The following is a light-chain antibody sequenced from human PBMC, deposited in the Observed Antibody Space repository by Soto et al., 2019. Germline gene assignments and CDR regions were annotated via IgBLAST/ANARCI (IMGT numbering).Light chain of an antibody. CDR2: EVS. J-gene: IGLJ1*01. CDR3: SSYTSSSTSG. CDR1: SSDVGGYNY. Sequence: QSALTQPASVSGSPGQSITISCTGTSSDVGGYNYVSWYQQHPGKAPKLMIYEVSNRPSGVSNRFSGSKSGNTASLTISGLQAEDEAEYYCSSYTSSSTSGFGTGTKVTVL. V-gene: IGLV2-14*01.